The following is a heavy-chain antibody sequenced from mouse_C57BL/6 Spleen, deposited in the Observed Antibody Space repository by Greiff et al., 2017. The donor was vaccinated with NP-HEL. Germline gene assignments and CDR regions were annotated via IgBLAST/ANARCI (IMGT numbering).Heavy chain of an antibody. V-gene: IGHV3-8*01. J-gene: IGHJ1*03. CDR2: ISYSGST. D-gene: IGHD2-5*01. CDR3: ARYLYYSNYDWYFDV. Sequence: DVKLQESGPGLAKPSQTLSLTCSVTGYSITSDYWNWIRKFPGNKLEYMGYISYSGSTYYNPSLKSRISITRDTSKNQYYLQLNSVTTEDTATYYWARYLYYSNYDWYFDVWGTGTTVTVSS. CDR1: GYSITSDY.